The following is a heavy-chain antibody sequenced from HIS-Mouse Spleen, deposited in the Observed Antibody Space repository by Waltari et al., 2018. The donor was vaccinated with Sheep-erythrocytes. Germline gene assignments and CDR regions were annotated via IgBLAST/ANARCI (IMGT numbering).Heavy chain of an antibody. Sequence: EVQLVQSGAEVKKPGESLKISCKGSGYSVTSYWIGWVRHMPGQGMEWMGIIYPGDSDTRYSPSFQGQVTISADKSISTAYLQWSSLKASDTAMYYCARGPVLRFLEWLPTDAFDIWGQGTMVTVSS. D-gene: IGHD3-3*01. CDR1: GYSVTSYW. J-gene: IGHJ3*02. CDR2: IYPGDSDT. V-gene: IGHV5-51*03. CDR3: ARGPVLRFLEWLPTDAFDI.